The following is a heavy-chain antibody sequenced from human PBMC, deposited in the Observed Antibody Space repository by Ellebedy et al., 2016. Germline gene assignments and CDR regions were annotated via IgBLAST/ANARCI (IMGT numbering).Heavy chain of an antibody. Sequence: DSVKGRFTVSRDNSKNTLYLQMNSLRAEDTAVYYCAKMVVPTTDDAHFDYWGQGTLVTVSS. V-gene: IGHV3-23*01. D-gene: IGHD4-17*01. CDR3: AKMVVPTTDDAHFDY. J-gene: IGHJ4*02.